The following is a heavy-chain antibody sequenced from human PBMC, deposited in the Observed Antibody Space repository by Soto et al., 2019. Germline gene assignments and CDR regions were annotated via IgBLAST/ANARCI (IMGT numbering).Heavy chain of an antibody. CDR1: GGSISSGGYY. J-gene: IGHJ6*03. CDR3: AREYNWNYMYYYYYMDV. Sequence: SETLSLTCTVSGGSISSGGYYWSWIRQHPGKGLEWIGYIYYSGSTYYNPSLKSRVTISVDTSKNQFSLKLSSVTAADTAVYYCAREYNWNYMYYYYYMDVWGKGTTVTVSS. D-gene: IGHD1-7*01. CDR2: IYYSGST. V-gene: IGHV4-31*03.